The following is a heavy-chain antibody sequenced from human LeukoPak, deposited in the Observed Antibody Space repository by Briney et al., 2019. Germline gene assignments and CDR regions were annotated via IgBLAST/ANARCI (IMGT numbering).Heavy chain of an antibody. V-gene: IGHV3-7*01. CDR3: AGSYSSGWYPLFDY. J-gene: IGHJ4*02. D-gene: IGHD6-19*01. CDR2: IKQDGSEK. Sequence: GGSLRLSCAASGFSFSRYWMSWVRQAPGKGLEWVANIKQDGSEKNYVESVKGRFTISRDNAKNSLYLQTNSLRAEDTAVYYCAGSYSSGWYPLFDYWGQGTLVTVSS. CDR1: GFSFSRYW.